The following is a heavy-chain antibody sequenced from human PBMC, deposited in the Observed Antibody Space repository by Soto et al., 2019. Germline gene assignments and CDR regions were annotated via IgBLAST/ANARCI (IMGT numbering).Heavy chain of an antibody. D-gene: IGHD2-15*01. CDR1: GYTFTGYY. CDR2: INPNSGGT. Sequence: ASVKVSCKASGYTFTGYYMHWVRQAPGQGLEWMGWINPNSGGTNYAQKFQGWVTMTRDTSISTAYMELSRLRSDDTAVYYCARDHRPCSGGSCYSGIVDYWGQGTLVTAPQ. J-gene: IGHJ4*02. CDR3: ARDHRPCSGGSCYSGIVDY. V-gene: IGHV1-2*04.